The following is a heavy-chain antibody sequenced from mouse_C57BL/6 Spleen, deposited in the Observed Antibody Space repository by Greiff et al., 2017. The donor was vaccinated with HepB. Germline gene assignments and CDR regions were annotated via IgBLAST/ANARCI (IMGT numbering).Heavy chain of an antibody. J-gene: IGHJ4*01. CDR2: ISSGSSTI. Sequence: EVQGVESGGGLVKPGGSLKLSCAASGFTFSDYGMHWVRQAPEKGLEWVAYISSGSSTIYYADTVKGRFTISRDNAKNTLFLQMTSLRSEDTAMYYCARGDYYGSSLYAMDYWGQGTSVTVSS. V-gene: IGHV5-17*01. CDR3: ARGDYYGSSLYAMDY. D-gene: IGHD1-1*01. CDR1: GFTFSDYG.